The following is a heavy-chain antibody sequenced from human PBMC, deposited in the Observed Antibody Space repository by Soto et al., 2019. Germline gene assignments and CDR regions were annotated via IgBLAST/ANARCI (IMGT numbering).Heavy chain of an antibody. CDR3: ARGSYGYPYFGY. CDR1: CYSISSGYY. Sequence: LSLTCAVSCYSISSGYYLGCIRQPPGKGLEWIGSIYHSGSTFYNPSLKSRVTISVDTSKNQFSLNLSSVTAADTAVYFCARGSYGYPYFGYWGQGTLVTVSS. J-gene: IGHJ4*02. V-gene: IGHV4-38-2*01. D-gene: IGHD5-18*01. CDR2: IYHSGST.